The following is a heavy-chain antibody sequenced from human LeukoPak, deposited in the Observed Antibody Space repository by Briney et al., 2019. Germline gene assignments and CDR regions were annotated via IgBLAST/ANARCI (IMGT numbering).Heavy chain of an antibody. J-gene: IGHJ4*02. Sequence: PSETQSLTCTVSVGPYNSYYGNGTRQPPGGALEWMGYIYYSGSSNCNTSLKSRVTISVDTSKNQFSLKLSSVTAADTAVYYCARVDCSGGSCDSFDYWGQGTLVTVSS. V-gene: IGHV4-59*13. D-gene: IGHD2-15*01. CDR1: VGPYNSYY. CDR3: ARVDCSGGSCDSFDY. CDR2: IYYSGSS.